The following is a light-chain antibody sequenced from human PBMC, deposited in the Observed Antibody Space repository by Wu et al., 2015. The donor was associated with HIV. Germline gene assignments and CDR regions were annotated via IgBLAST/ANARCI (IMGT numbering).Light chain of an antibody. J-gene: IGKJ3*01. CDR1: QGISNF. V-gene: IGKV1-27*01. CDR3: QQYNNWPSFT. CDR2: AAS. Sequence: DIQMTQSPSSLSASVGDRVTITCRASQGISNFLAWYQQKPGKPPKALIYAASTLQSGVPSRFSGSGSGTEFTLTISSLQSEDFAVYYCQQYNNWPSFTFGPGTKVDIK.